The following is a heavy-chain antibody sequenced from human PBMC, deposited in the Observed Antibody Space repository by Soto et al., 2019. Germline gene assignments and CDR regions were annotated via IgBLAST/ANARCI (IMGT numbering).Heavy chain of an antibody. Sequence: PSETLSLTCTVSGGSISSSSYYWGWIRQPPGKGLEWIGSIYYSGSTYYNPSLKSRVTISVDTSKNQFSLKLSSVTAADTAVYYCASVWGSPYYDFWSGYIPYGMDVWGQGTTVTVSS. CDR2: IYYSGST. CDR3: ASVWGSPYYDFWSGYIPYGMDV. J-gene: IGHJ6*02. V-gene: IGHV4-39*01. CDR1: GGSISSSSYY. D-gene: IGHD3-3*01.